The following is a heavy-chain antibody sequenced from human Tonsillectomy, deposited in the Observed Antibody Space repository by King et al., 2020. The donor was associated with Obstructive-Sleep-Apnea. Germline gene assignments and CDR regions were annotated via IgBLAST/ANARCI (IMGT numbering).Heavy chain of an antibody. CDR3: AGGVPGD. D-gene: IGHD3-10*01. CDR2: VNHSGST. Sequence: VQLQQWGTGLLKPSETLSLTCAVYGGSFSGYQWSWVRQPPGKGLEWIGEVNHSGSTNYNPSLKSRVTISVDTSKNQFSLKLSSVTAADTAVYYCAGGVPGDWGQGSLVTVSS. V-gene: IGHV4-34*01. CDR1: GGSFSGYQ. J-gene: IGHJ4*02.